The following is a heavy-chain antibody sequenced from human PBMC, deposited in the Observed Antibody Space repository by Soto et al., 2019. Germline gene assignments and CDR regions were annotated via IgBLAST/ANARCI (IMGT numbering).Heavy chain of an antibody. CDR3: AREYVLLWFGEPQPYYYYYGMDV. J-gene: IGHJ6*02. V-gene: IGHV1-46*01. CDR1: GYTFTSYY. Sequence: ASVKVSCQASGYTFTSYYMHWVRQAPGQGLEWMGIINPSGGSTSYAQKFQGRVTMTRDTSTSTVHMELSSLRSEDTAVYYCAREYVLLWFGEPQPYYYYYGMDVWGQGTTVTVSS. CDR2: INPSGGST. D-gene: IGHD3-10*01.